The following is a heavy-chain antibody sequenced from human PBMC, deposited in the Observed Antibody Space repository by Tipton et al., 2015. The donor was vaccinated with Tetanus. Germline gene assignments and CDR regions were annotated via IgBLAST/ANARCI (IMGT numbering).Heavy chain of an antibody. Sequence: QSGAEVKKPGASVKVSCKASGYTFTDYYMHWVRQAPGQGLEWMGRINPNSGGTNSAQKFQGRVTMTRDTSISTAYMELGWLRSDDTAVYFCVRGGYSYGYDYWGQGTLVIVSS. J-gene: IGHJ4*02. CDR3: VRGGYSYGYDY. CDR2: INPNSGGT. D-gene: IGHD5-18*01. V-gene: IGHV1-2*06. CDR1: GYTFTDYY.